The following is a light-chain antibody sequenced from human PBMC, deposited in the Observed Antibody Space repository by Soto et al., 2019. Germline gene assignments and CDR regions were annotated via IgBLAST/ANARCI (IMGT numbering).Light chain of an antibody. V-gene: IGKV3-15*01. Sequence: EIVMTQSPATLSVSPGARATLSCRASQSVSTNLAWYQQRPGQPPRVLIYGASTRATGIPARFSGSGYGTEFSLTISSLQSEDFVVYYCPPYHNWPVTFGPGTKVDFK. CDR2: GAS. CDR1: QSVSTN. J-gene: IGKJ3*01. CDR3: PPYHNWPVT.